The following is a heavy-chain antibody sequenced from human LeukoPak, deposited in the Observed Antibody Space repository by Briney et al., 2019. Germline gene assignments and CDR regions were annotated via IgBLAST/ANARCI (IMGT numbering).Heavy chain of an antibody. Sequence: GASVKVSCKASGYTFTGYYIHWVRQAPGQGLECMGWINPGSGGTNYAQEFQGRVIMTRDTSVFTAYLELSRLRSDDTAVYYCARGSVYDHRAFDIWGQGTMVTDSS. CDR3: ARGSVYDHRAFDI. J-gene: IGHJ3*02. V-gene: IGHV1-2*02. CDR1: GYTFTGYY. CDR2: INPGSGGT. D-gene: IGHD5/OR15-5a*01.